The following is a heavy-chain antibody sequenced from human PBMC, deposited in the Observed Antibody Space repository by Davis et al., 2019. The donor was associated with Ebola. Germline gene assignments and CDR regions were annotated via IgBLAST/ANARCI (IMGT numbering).Heavy chain of an antibody. Sequence: GESLKISCAASGFTFSSYAMHWVRQAPGKGLEWVAVISYDGSNKYYADSVRGRFTISRDNSKNTLYLQMDRLRVEDTALYYCVRSRYGDPDSWGQGTLVTVSS. CDR1: GFTFSSYA. D-gene: IGHD4-17*01. CDR3: VRSRYGDPDS. J-gene: IGHJ4*02. V-gene: IGHV3-30*14. CDR2: ISYDGSNK.